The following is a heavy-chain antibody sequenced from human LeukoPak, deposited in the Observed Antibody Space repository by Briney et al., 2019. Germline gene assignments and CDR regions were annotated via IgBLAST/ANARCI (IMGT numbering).Heavy chain of an antibody. D-gene: IGHD2-15*01. V-gene: IGHV4-59*05. CDR2: IYYSGST. CDR1: GGSISSYY. CDR3: ARCPKIVAISPFDY. Sequence: PSETLSLTCTVSGGSISSYYWSWIRQPPGKGLEWIGSIYYSGSTYYNPSLKSRVTISVDTSKNQFSLKLSSVTAADTAVYYCARCPKIVAISPFDYWGQGTLVTVSS. J-gene: IGHJ4*02.